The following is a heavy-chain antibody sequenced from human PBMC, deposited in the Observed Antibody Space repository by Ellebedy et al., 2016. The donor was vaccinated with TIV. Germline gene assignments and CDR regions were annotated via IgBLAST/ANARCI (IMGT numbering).Heavy chain of an antibody. V-gene: IGHV4-34*01. CDR3: ARCNWNNGSAFDI. J-gene: IGHJ3*02. CDR2: INHSGST. CDR1: GGSFSDYY. D-gene: IGHD1/OR15-1a*01. Sequence: SETLSLXXAVYGGSFSDYYWSWVRQPPGKGLEWIGEINHSGSTNYNPSLKSRVTMSIEKSKRQFSLKLTSVTAADTAVYYCARCNWNNGSAFDIWGQGTTVTVSS.